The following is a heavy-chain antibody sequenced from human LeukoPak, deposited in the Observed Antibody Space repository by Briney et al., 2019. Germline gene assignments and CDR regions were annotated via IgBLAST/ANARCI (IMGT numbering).Heavy chain of an antibody. CDR1: GFTFSSYA. J-gene: IGHJ4*02. CDR3: ERLGYCGGDCYSGFEY. CDR2: ITTSSSYK. Sequence: SGGSLRLSCAASGFTFSSYAMNWVRQAPGKGLEWVSSITTSSSYKYYADSVKGRFTISRDDAKNSLYLQMNSLRAEDTAVFFCERLGYCGGDCYSGFEYWGQGNLVNVFS. D-gene: IGHD2-21*02. V-gene: IGHV3-21*01.